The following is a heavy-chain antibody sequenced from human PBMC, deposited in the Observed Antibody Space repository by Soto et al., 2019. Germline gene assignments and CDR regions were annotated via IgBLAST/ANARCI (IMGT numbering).Heavy chain of an antibody. CDR1: GFTFRTFG. Sequence: QVQLVESGGGGVQPGRSLRLSCGVSGFTFRTFGMPWVRQAPGKGLEWVAVISFDGSRKYHADSVKGRFTISRDNSKNTLYLQMNSLRAEDTAVYYCARETYYYDSSGYYFDLDYWGQGTLVTVSS. CDR3: ARETYYYDSSGYYFDLDY. CDR2: ISFDGSRK. J-gene: IGHJ4*02. D-gene: IGHD3-22*01. V-gene: IGHV3-30-3*01.